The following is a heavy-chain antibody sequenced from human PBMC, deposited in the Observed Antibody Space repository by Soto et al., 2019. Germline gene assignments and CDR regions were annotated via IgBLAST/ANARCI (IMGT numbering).Heavy chain of an antibody. J-gene: IGHJ3*02. CDR1: GGSISSYY. CDR3: ARGVNLSNGDYRGWDAFDI. Sequence: SETLSLTCTVSGGSISSYYWSWIRQPPGKGLEWIGYIYYSGSTNYNPSLKSRVTISVDTSKNQFSLKLSSVTAADTAVYYCARGVNLSNGDYRGWDAFDIWGQGKMVTVSS. V-gene: IGHV4-59*08. CDR2: IYYSGST. D-gene: IGHD4-17*01.